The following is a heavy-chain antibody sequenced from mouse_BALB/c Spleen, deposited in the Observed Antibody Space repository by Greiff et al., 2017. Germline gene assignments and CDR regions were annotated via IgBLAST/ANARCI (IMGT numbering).Heavy chain of an antibody. J-gene: IGHJ2*01. D-gene: IGHD1-1*01. CDR3: ARGFSSYDY. Sequence: EVKLEESGPGLVKPSQSLSLTCSVTGYSITSGYYWNWIRQFPGNKLEWMGYISYDGSNNYNPSLKNRISITRDTSKNQFFLKLNSVTTEDTATYYCARGFSSYDYWGQGTTLTVSS. CDR1: GYSITSGYY. CDR2: ISYDGSN. V-gene: IGHV3-6*02.